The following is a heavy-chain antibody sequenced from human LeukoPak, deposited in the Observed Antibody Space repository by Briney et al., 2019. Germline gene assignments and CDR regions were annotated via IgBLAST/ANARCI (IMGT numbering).Heavy chain of an antibody. V-gene: IGHV3-23*01. J-gene: IGHJ5*02. D-gene: IGHD2-21*02. CDR3: AKAALAYCGGDCYPRTNWFDP. CDR2: ISGSGGRT. Sequence: GGSLRLSCAASGFTLSSYAMSWVRQAPGKGLEWGSAISGSGGRTYYADSVEGRFTISRDNHKNTLYLQMHSLRAEDTPVYYCAKAALAYCGGDCYPRTNWFDPWGQGTLVTVSS. CDR1: GFTLSSYA.